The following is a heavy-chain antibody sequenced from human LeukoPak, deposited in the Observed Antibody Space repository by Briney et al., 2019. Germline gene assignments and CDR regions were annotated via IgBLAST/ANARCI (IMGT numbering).Heavy chain of an antibody. J-gene: IGHJ4*02. V-gene: IGHV3-21*01. CDR1: GFTSSSYS. D-gene: IGHD6-13*01. Sequence: GGSLRLSCAASGFTSSSYSMNWVRQAPGKGLEWVSSISSSSSYIYYADSVKGRFTISRDNAKKSLYLQMNSLRAEDTAVYYCARAHEAGFDYWGQGTLVTVSS. CDR3: ARAHEAGFDY. CDR2: ISSSSSYI.